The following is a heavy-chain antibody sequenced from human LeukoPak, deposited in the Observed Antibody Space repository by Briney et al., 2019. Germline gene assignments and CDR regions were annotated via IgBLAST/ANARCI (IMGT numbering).Heavy chain of an antibody. CDR1: GFTFSSYS. CDR3: AREDGYCSSTSCYGPDY. V-gene: IGHV3-21*01. CDR2: ISSSSSYI. J-gene: IGHJ4*02. Sequence: GGSLRLSCAASGFTFSSYSMNWVRQAPGKGLEWVSSISSSSSYIYYADSVKGRFTISRDNAKNSLYLQMNNLRAEDTAVYYCAREDGYCSSTSCYGPDYWGQGTLVTVSS. D-gene: IGHD2-2*03.